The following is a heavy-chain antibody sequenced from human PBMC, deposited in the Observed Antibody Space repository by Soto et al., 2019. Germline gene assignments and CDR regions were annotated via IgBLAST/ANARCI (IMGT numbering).Heavy chain of an antibody. D-gene: IGHD2-15*01. CDR3: ARGSTVVTGAFDI. V-gene: IGHV3-11*05. J-gene: IGHJ3*02. CDR2: ISSSSSYT. CDR1: GFTFSDYY. Sequence: GSLRLSCAASGFTFSDYYMSWIRQAPGKGLEWVSYISSSSSYTNYADSVKGRFTISRDNAKNSLYLQMNSLRAEDTAVYYCARGSTVVTGAFDIWGQGTMVTVSS.